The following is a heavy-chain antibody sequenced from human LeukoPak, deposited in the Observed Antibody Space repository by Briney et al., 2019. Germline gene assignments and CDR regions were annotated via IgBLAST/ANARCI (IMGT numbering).Heavy chain of an antibody. D-gene: IGHD1-26*01. CDR2: IIPIFGTA. J-gene: IGHJ6*02. Sequence: ASVKVSCKAPGGTFSSYAISWVRQAPGQGLEWMGGIIPIFGTANYAQKFQGRVTITADESTSTAYMELSSLRSEDTAVYYCARVKGAALGGYYYYYYGMDVWGQGTTVTVSS. CDR1: GGTFSSYA. CDR3: ARVKGAALGGYYYYYYGMDV. V-gene: IGHV1-69*13.